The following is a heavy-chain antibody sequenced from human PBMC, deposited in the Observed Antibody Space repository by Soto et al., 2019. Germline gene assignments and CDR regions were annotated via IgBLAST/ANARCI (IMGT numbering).Heavy chain of an antibody. CDR2: IYHSGST. D-gene: IGHD2-8*02. J-gene: IGHJ5*02. Sequence: PSETLSLTCIVSGGSVSSSNWWSWVRQPPGKGLEWIGEIYHSGSTTYNPSLKSRATISVDKSENQFSLRLKSVTAADTAVYYCAFFFFDYHPTGSSLPSCPGTLLT. V-gene: IGHV4-4*02. CDR3: AFFFFDYHPTGSSLP. CDR1: GGSVSSSNW.